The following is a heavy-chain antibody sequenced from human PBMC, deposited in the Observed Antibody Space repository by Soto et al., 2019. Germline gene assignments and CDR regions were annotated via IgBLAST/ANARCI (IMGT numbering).Heavy chain of an antibody. CDR1: GGSFRYYY. D-gene: IGHD6-6*01. CDR2: INHSGST. Sequence: PSETLSLTCAVYGGSFRYYYWSWVRQPPGKGLEWIGQINHSGSTNYNPSLKSRVTISVDTSKNQFSLKLSSVTAADTAVYYCARTSRFDSWGQGTLVTVS. V-gene: IGHV4-34*01. CDR3: ARTSRFDS. J-gene: IGHJ4*02.